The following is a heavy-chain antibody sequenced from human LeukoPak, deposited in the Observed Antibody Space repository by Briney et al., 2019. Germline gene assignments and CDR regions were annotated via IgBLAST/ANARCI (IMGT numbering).Heavy chain of an antibody. D-gene: IGHD3-10*02. CDR1: GFTLNNYS. CDR2: ISRSSSII. V-gene: IGHV3-48*01. Sequence: GGSLRLSCAAPGFTLNNYSMNWVRQAPGKGLEWVSYISRSSSIIYYADSVKGRFTISRDNAKSSLHLQMNSLRAEDTAVYYCAELGITMIGGVWGKGTTVTISS. CDR3: AELGITMIGGV. J-gene: IGHJ6*04.